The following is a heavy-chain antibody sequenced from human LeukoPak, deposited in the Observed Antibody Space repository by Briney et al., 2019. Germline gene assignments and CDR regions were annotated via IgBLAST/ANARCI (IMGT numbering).Heavy chain of an antibody. CDR2: INPNNGDT. CDR1: VYTFTIYY. V-gene: IGHV1-2*02. J-gene: IGHJ4*02. CDR3: ARDRIGDCGTTSCYLAY. D-gene: IGHD2-2*01. Sequence: ASVTVSFTSSVYTFTIYYMHWVRQAPGQGLEWMGWINPNNGDTNYAQKFQGRVTMTRDTSIKTAYMDLGSLRSDDTAVYYCARDRIGDCGTTSCYLAYWGQGTQVTVFS.